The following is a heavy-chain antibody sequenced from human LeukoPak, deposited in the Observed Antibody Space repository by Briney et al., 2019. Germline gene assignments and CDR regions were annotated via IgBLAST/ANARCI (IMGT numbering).Heavy chain of an antibody. J-gene: IGHJ3*02. CDR2: MYNSGSI. D-gene: IGHD3-22*01. V-gene: IGHV4-39*01. CDR3: ARNGTSGYFDI. Sequence: PSETLSLTCTVSGGSISSSTHYWGWIRQSPGKGLEWIGSMYNSGSISYNPSLRSRVTITVDTSKNQFSLNFNSVTAADTALYFCARNGTSGYFDIWGQGTMVTVSS. CDR1: GGSISSSTHY.